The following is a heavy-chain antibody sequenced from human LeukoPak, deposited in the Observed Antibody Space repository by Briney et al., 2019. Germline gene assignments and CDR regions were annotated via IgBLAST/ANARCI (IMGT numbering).Heavy chain of an antibody. CDR2: IKQDGREK. CDR3: ARVEDYDLLIGFDY. D-gene: IGHD3-9*01. J-gene: IGHJ4*02. Sequence: GGSLTLSCAASGFIISSYWMSWVRQPPGKGLERVANIKQDGREKYYGDSVKRRLTISREHAKNTLYPQKHSLRTEATAVFYCARVEDYDLLIGFDYWGEGTLVTVPS. V-gene: IGHV3-7*01. CDR1: GFIISSYW.